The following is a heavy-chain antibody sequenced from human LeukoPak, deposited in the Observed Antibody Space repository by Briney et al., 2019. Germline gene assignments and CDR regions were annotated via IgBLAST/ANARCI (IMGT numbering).Heavy chain of an antibody. V-gene: IGHV1-18*01. D-gene: IGHD6-19*01. J-gene: IGHJ4*02. Sequence: ASVKVSCKASGYTFTSYGISWVRRAPGQGLEWMGWISTYNDNTNYAQKLQGRVTMTTDTSTSTAYMELRSLRSDDTAVYYCARGEGGAVAYYFDYWGQGTLVTVSS. CDR2: ISTYNDNT. CDR1: GYTFTSYG. CDR3: ARGEGGAVAYYFDY.